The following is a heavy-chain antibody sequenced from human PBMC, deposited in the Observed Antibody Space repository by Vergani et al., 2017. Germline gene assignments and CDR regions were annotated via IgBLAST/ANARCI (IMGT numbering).Heavy chain of an antibody. CDR2: INHSGST. CDR3: ARGRSIAARIAYFDD. Sequence: QVQLQQWGAGLLKPSETLSLTCAVYGGSFSGYYWSWIRQPPGKGLEWIGEINHSGSTNYNPSLKSRVTISVDTSKNQFSLKLSSVTAADTAVYYCARGRSIAARIAYFDDWGQGTLVTVSS. CDR1: GGSFSGYY. V-gene: IGHV4-34*01. J-gene: IGHJ4*02. D-gene: IGHD6-6*01.